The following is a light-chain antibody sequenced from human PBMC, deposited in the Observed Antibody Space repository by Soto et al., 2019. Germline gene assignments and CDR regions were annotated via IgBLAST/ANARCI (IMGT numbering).Light chain of an antibody. CDR3: QQRSNWPLT. Sequence: EIVLTQSPVTLSLSPGERATLSCRASQSVSSYLAWYKQKPGQAPRLLIYDASNRATDIPARFRGSGSGTDFTLTISSLEPEDSAVYYCQQRSNWPLTFGGGTKVEIK. CDR1: QSVSSY. V-gene: IGKV3-11*01. J-gene: IGKJ4*01. CDR2: DAS.